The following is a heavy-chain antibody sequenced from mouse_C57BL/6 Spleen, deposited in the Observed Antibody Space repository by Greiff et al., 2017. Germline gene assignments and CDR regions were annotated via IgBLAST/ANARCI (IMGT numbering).Heavy chain of an antibody. Sequence: ESGPGLVKPSQSLSLTCSVTGYSITSGYYWNWIRQFPGNKLEWMGYISYDGSNNYNPSLKNRITITCDTSKNQFFLKLNSVTTEDTATYYCARDSGYYGSSYWYFDVWGTGTTVTVSS. CDR2: ISYDGSN. CDR1: GYSITSGYY. V-gene: IGHV3-6*01. CDR3: ARDSGYYGSSYWYFDV. D-gene: IGHD1-1*01. J-gene: IGHJ1*03.